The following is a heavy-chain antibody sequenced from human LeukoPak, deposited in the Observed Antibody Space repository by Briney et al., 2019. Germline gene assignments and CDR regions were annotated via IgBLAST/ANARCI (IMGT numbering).Heavy chain of an antibody. V-gene: IGHV3-64*04. CDR1: GFSFSSYA. J-gene: IGHJ3*02. CDR3: ARVGAAEGYAFDI. D-gene: IGHD6-13*01. Sequence: PGGSLRLSCSASGFSFSSYAMHWVRQAPGKGLEYVSTISSNGGKTYYADSLKGRFTISRDNSKNTLYIQMSSLRAEDMAVYYCARVGAAEGYAFDIWGQGTMVTVSS. CDR2: ISSNGGKT.